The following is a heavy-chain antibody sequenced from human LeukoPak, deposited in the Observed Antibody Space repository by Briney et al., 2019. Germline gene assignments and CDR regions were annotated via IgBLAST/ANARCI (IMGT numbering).Heavy chain of an antibody. CDR2: ISSDGSTT. CDR1: GFTFSSYA. CDR3: TRSHYYDSSGYYFYYGMDV. J-gene: IGHJ6*02. V-gene: IGHV3-74*01. Sequence: GGSLRLSCAASGFTFSSYAMSWVRQPPGKGLVWVSRISSDGSTTRYADSVKGRFTISRDNAKNTLYLQMNSLRAEDTAVYYCTRSHYYDSSGYYFYYGMDVWGQGTTVTVSS. D-gene: IGHD3-22*01.